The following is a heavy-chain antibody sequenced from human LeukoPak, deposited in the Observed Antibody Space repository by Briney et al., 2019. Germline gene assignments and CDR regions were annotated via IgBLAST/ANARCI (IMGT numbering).Heavy chain of an antibody. CDR1: GASISDYY. D-gene: IGHD6-6*01. CDR2: IDTSGST. J-gene: IGHJ6*02. CDR3: ARIEQLVNYYYYGMDV. Sequence: NPSETLSLTCIVSGASISDYYWSWIRQPAGKGLEWIGRIDTSGSTNYKPSLKSRVTISVDTSKNQFSLKLSSVTAADTAVYYCARIEQLVNYYYYGMDVWGQGTTVTVSS. V-gene: IGHV4-4*07.